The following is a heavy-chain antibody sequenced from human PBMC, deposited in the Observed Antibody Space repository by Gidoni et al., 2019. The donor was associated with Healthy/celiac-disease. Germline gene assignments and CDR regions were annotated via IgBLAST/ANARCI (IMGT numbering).Heavy chain of an antibody. V-gene: IGHV3-64D*06. D-gene: IGHD6-13*01. CDR3: VKDGRSSSWFPFDY. Sequence: EVQLVESGGGLVQPGGSLRLSCSASGFTFSSYAMHWVRPAPGKGLEYVSAISSNGGSTYYADSVKGRFTISRDNSKNTLYLQMSSLRAEDTAVYYCVKDGRSSSWFPFDYWGQGTLVTVSS. CDR1: GFTFSSYA. CDR2: ISSNGGST. J-gene: IGHJ4*02.